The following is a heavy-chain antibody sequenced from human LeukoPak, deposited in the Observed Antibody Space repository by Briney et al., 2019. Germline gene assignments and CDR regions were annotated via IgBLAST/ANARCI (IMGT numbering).Heavy chain of an antibody. CDR1: GFTLSSYG. CDR2: ISYDGRNK. CDR3: AKDRGYSHGFDY. J-gene: IGHJ4*02. V-gene: IGHV3-30*18. D-gene: IGHD5-18*01. Sequence: GGSLRLSCAASGFTLSSYGMHWVRQAPGKGLEWVAAISYDGRNKEYVDSVKGRFTISRDNSKNTLYLEMNSLRVEDTAVYNCAKDRGYSHGFDYWGQGTLVTVSS.